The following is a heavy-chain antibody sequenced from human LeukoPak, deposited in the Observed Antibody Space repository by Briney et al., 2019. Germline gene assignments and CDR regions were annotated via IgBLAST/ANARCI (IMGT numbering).Heavy chain of an antibody. D-gene: IGHD6-13*01. Sequence: TSETLSLTCAVSGGSISSSNWWSWVRQPPGKGLEWIGEIYHSGSTNYNPSLKSRVTISVDKSKNQFSLKLSSVTAADTAVYYCARGSAAGIEAGDYWGQGTLVTVSS. CDR2: IYHSGST. V-gene: IGHV4-4*02. CDR1: GGSISSSNW. CDR3: ARGSAAGIEAGDY. J-gene: IGHJ4*02.